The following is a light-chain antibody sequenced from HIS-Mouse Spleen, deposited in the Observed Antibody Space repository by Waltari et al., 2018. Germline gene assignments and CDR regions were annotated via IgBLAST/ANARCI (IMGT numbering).Light chain of an antibody. J-gene: IGLJ2*01. CDR3: SSYTSSSTLGV. V-gene: IGLV2-14*01. CDR1: SSDVGGYNY. CDR2: EVS. Sequence: QSALTQPASVSGSPGQSITISCTGTSSDVGGYNYVSWYQQHPGKAPKLMIYEVSNRPSGVSNRFSGSKSGNTASLTISGLPAEDEADYYCSSYTSSSTLGVFGGGTKLTVL.